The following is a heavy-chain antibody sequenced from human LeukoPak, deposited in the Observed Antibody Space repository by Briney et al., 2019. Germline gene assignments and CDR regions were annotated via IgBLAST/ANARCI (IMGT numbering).Heavy chain of an antibody. Sequence: SETLSLTCTVSGGSISSSSYYWGWIRQPPGKGLEWIGSIYYSGSTYYNPSLKSRVTISVDTSKNQFSLKLSSVTAADTAVYYCARGGQWFGASYVWGSYRPQAKFDYWGQGTLVTVSS. D-gene: IGHD3-16*02. J-gene: IGHJ4*02. CDR3: ARGGQWFGASYVWGSYRPQAKFDY. CDR1: GGSISSSSYY. V-gene: IGHV4-39*07. CDR2: IYYSGST.